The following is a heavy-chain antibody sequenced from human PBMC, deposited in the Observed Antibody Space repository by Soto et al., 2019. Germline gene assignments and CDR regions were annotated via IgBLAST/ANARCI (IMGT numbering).Heavy chain of an antibody. J-gene: IGHJ5*02. CDR3: ARSLGPWVNWFDP. CDR2: IYPGDSDT. D-gene: IGHD7-27*01. Sequence: GESLKLSCKCSGYIFTSCWIGWVRQMPGKGLEWVGIIYPGDSDTRYSPAFQGQVTISADTSISTAYLQWSSLKASDAAMYYCARSLGPWVNWFDPWGQGTLVTVSS. V-gene: IGHV5-51*01. CDR1: GYIFTSCW.